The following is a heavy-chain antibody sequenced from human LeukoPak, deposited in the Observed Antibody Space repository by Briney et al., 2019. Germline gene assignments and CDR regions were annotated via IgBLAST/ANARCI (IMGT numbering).Heavy chain of an antibody. V-gene: IGHV1-18*01. D-gene: IGHD3-10*01. Sequence: GASVKVSCKASGYTFTSYGISWVRQAPGQGLEWMGWISAYNGNTNFAQKLQGRVTMTTDTSTSTAYMELRSLRSDDTAVYYCARADFEMARGGNDAFHIWGQGTMVTVSS. CDR1: GYTFTSYG. CDR3: ARADFEMARGGNDAFHI. CDR2: ISAYNGNT. J-gene: IGHJ3*02.